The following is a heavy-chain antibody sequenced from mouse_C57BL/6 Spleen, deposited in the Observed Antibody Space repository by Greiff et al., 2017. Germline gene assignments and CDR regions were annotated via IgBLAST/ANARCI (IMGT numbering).Heavy chain of an antibody. D-gene: IGHD1-1*01. CDR3: AREKGTTVANYYAMDY. V-gene: IGHV1-64*01. Sequence: VQLQQPGAELVKPGASVKLSCKASGYTFTSYWMHWVKQRPGQGLEWIGMIPPNSGSTNYNEKFKSKATLTVDKSSSTAYMQLSSLTSEDSAVYYCAREKGTTVANYYAMDYWGQGTSVTVSS. CDR1: GYTFTSYW. CDR2: IPPNSGST. J-gene: IGHJ4*01.